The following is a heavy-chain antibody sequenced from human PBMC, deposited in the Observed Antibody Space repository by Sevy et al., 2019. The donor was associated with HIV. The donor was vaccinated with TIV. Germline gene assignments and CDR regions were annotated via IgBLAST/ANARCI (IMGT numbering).Heavy chain of an antibody. J-gene: IGHJ1*01. CDR3: ADRGGAHYYDSSGYYTRAEYFEH. D-gene: IGHD3-22*01. Sequence: SGPTLVKPTQTLTLTCTFSGFSLSTSGVGVGWIRQPPGTALEWLAVIYWNDDQRYSPSLKSRLTITKDTSKNQVVLTMTNMDPVDTATYYCADRGGAHYYDSSGYYTRAEYFEHWGQGTLVTVSS. V-gene: IGHV2-5*01. CDR2: IYWNDDQ. CDR1: GFSLSTSGVG.